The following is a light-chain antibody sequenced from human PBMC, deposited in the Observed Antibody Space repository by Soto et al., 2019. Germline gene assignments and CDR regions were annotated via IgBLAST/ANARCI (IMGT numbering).Light chain of an antibody. V-gene: IGKV1-5*01. Sequence: DIQMTQSPSTLSGSVGDRVTITCRASQTISSWLAWYQQKPGKAPKLLIYAASSWQSGVPSRFSGSGSGTDFTLTISSLQPDDFAAYYCHHYNSYSETFGQGTKVDIK. CDR1: QTISSW. CDR3: HHYNSYSET. J-gene: IGKJ1*01. CDR2: AAS.